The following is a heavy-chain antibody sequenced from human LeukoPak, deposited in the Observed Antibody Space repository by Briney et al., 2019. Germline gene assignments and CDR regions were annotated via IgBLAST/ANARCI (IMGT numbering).Heavy chain of an antibody. Sequence: SETLSLTCSVAGGSISSYYWSWIRQPPGKGLEWVGYIYYSASTNYNPSLKSRVTISIDTSKNQFSLKLSSVTAADTAVYYCARGISFFGVVTHYFDYWGQGTLVTVSS. V-gene: IGHV4-59*01. CDR1: GGSISSYY. CDR2: IYYSAST. CDR3: ARGISFFGVVTHYFDY. D-gene: IGHD3-3*01. J-gene: IGHJ4*02.